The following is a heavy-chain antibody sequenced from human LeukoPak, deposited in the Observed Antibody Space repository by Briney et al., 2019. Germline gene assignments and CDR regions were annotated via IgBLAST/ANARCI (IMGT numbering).Heavy chain of an antibody. CDR1: GFIFSSYE. CDR3: AKGSGNGYGSGPFDY. Sequence: PGGSLRLSCAASGFIFSSYEMNWVRQAPGKGLECVSYISSSDSTIYYADSVKGRFTISRDNSKNTVSLQMSSLRAEDTALYYCAKGSGNGYGSGPFDYWGQGTLVTVSS. CDR2: ISSSDSTI. J-gene: IGHJ4*02. D-gene: IGHD3-10*01. V-gene: IGHV3-48*03.